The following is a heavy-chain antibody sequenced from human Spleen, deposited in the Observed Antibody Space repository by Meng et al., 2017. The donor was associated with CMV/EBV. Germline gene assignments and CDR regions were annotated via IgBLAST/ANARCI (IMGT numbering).Heavy chain of an antibody. D-gene: IGHD3-3*01. CDR2: IRVDGSNK. Sequence: GESLKISCAASGFTFSDYGFHWVRQAPGKGLEWVSYIRVDGSNKYYVDSVKGRFTISRDNSKNTLYLQMNSLRIEDTAVYYCARDVMEWLLRYYHHGMDVWGQGTTVTVSS. V-gene: IGHV3-30*02. CDR3: ARDVMEWLLRYYHHGMDV. J-gene: IGHJ6*02. CDR1: GFTFSDYG.